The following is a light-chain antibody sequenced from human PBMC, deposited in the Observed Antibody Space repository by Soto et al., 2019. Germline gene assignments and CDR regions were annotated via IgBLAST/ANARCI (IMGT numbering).Light chain of an antibody. CDR1: QTASNY. CDR3: QQTYTTPRT. Sequence: DTQMTQSPSYLSASVGDRISITCRASQTASNYVNWYQQKPGKAPTLLISATSTLQSGVPSRFRGSGAGTDFTLTITSLQHEDFATYYCQQTYTTPRTFGQGTKVAIK. V-gene: IGKV1-39*01. CDR2: ATS. J-gene: IGKJ1*01.